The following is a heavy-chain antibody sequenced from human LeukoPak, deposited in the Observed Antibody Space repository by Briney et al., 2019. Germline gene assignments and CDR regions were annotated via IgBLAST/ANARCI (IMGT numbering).Heavy chain of an antibody. Sequence: PSETLSLTCAVYGGSFSGYYWSWIRQPPGKGLDWIGEINHSGSTNYNPSLKSRVTISVDTSKNQFSLKLSSVTAADTAVYYCARGPGSSSWYMGFDPWGQGTLVTVSS. V-gene: IGHV4-34*01. CDR1: GGSFSGYY. CDR3: ARGPGSSSWYMGFDP. J-gene: IGHJ5*02. D-gene: IGHD6-13*01. CDR2: INHSGST.